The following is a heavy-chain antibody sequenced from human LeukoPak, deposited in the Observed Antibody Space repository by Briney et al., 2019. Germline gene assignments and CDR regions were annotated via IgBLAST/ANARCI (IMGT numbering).Heavy chain of an antibody. V-gene: IGHV3-49*03. CDR3: TRAGGTDYYYDISGYYYGHY. J-gene: IGHJ4*02. Sequence: PGGSLRLSCTASRFIFGDYSMSWLRQAPGKGLEWVGFIRSKAYGGTTEYAASVKGRFTISRDDSKSIAYLQMNSLKTEDTAVYYCTRAGGTDYYYDISGYYYGHYWGQGTLVTVSS. CDR1: RFIFGDYS. D-gene: IGHD3-22*01. CDR2: IRSKAYGGTT.